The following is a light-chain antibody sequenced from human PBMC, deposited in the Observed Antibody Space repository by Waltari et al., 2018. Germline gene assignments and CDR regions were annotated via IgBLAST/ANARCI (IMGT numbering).Light chain of an antibody. CDR3: HHYYIPPLT. CDR2: WAS. Sequence: DIVMTQSPDSLAVSLGERATTNCKSSQSLFSSSNSKTYIAWYPHKPGQPPKLLIYWASIRASGVPDRFSGSGSGTDFTLTISSLQAEDVAVYYCHHYYIPPLTFGQGTRLEI. CDR1: QSLFSSSNSKTY. J-gene: IGKJ5*01. V-gene: IGKV4-1*01.